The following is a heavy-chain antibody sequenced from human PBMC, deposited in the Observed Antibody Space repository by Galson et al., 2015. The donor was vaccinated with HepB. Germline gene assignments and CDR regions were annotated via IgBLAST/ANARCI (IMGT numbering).Heavy chain of an antibody. V-gene: IGHV3-48*01. Sequence: SLRLSCAASGFTFSSAWMNWVRQAPGKGLEWVSYISSSSSTIYYADSVKGRFTISRDNAKNSLYLQMNSLRAEDTAVYYCATYLFDYWGQGTLVTVSS. CDR1: GFTFSSAW. J-gene: IGHJ4*02. CDR3: ATYLFDY. CDR2: ISSSSSTI.